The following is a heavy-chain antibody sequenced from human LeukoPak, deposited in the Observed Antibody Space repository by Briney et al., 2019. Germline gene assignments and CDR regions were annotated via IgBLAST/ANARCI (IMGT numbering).Heavy chain of an antibody. CDR3: ASHYCSSTSCHYCYMDV. Sequence: SETLSLTCTVSGGSISSSSYYWGWIRQPPGKGLEWIGSIYYSGSTYYNPSLKSRVTISVDTSKNQFSLKLGSVTAADTAVYYCASHYCSSTSCHYCYMDVWGKGTTVTVSS. CDR2: IYYSGST. CDR1: GGSISSSSYY. V-gene: IGHV4-39*07. D-gene: IGHD2-2*01. J-gene: IGHJ6*03.